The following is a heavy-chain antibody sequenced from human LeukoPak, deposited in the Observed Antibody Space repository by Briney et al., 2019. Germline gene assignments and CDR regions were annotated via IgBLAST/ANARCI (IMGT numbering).Heavy chain of an antibody. CDR1: GGSLSSYF. CDR2: IYYSGST. Sequence: SETLSLTCTVSGGSLSSYFWSWIRQPPGKGLEWIAYIYYSGSTNYNPSLKSRVTISVDTSKNQFSLKLSSVTAADTAVYYCARDPSSSYFDYWGQGTLVTVSS. CDR3: ARDPSSSYFDY. J-gene: IGHJ4*02. V-gene: IGHV4-59*01. D-gene: IGHD6-13*01.